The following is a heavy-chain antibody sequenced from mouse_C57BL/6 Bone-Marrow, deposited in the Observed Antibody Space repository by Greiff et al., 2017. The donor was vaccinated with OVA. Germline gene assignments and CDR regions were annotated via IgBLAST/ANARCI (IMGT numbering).Heavy chain of an antibody. Sequence: VQLQQSGPGLVKPSQSLSLTCPVTGYSITSGYYWNWIRQFPGNKLEWMGYISYDGSNNYNPSLKNRISITRDTSKNQFLLKLNSVTTEDTATYYCARGGLRRAWFAYWGQGTLVTVSA. CDR1: GYSITSGYY. CDR3: ARGGLRRAWFAY. CDR2: ISYDGSN. J-gene: IGHJ3*01. D-gene: IGHD2-4*01. V-gene: IGHV3-6*01.